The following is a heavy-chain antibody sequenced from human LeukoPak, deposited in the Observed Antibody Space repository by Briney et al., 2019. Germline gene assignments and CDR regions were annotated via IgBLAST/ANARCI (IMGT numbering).Heavy chain of an antibody. CDR2: IYTSGST. CDR1: GGSISSGSYY. Sequence: PSETLSLTCTVSGGSISSGSYYWSWIRQPAGKGLEWIGRIYTSGSTNYNPSLKSRVTISVDTSKNQFSLKLSSVTAADTAVYYCARDVPEPDPDAFDIWGQGTMVTVSS. J-gene: IGHJ3*02. V-gene: IGHV4-61*02. CDR3: ARDVPEPDPDAFDI. D-gene: IGHD1-14*01.